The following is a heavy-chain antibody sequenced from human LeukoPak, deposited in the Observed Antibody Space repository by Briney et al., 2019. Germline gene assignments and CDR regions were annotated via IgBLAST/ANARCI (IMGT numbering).Heavy chain of an antibody. V-gene: IGHV3-30-3*01. D-gene: IGHD2-2*01. CDR2: ISYDGSNK. CDR1: GFTFSSYA. CDR3: ARLGYCSSTSCFYYYYGMDV. J-gene: IGHJ6*02. Sequence: GRSLRLSCAASGFTFSSYAMHWVRQAPGKGLEWVAVISYDGSNKYCADSVKGRFTISRDNSKNTLYLQMNSLRSDDTAVYYCARLGYCSSTSCFYYYYGMDVWGQGTTVTVSS.